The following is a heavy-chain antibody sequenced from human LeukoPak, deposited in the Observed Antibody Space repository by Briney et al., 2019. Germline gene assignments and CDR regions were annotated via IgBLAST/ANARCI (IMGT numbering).Heavy chain of an antibody. Sequence: PSETLSLTCTVSGESITSYSTYYWGWIRQPPGKGLEWIGSVFYSGTTYYNPSLKSRVTISVDTSKNQFSLKLSSVTAADTAVYYCARFIGPWGQGTLVTVSS. V-gene: IGHV4-39*07. CDR3: ARFIGP. CDR1: GESITSYSTYY. CDR2: VFYSGTT. J-gene: IGHJ5*02. D-gene: IGHD1-26*01.